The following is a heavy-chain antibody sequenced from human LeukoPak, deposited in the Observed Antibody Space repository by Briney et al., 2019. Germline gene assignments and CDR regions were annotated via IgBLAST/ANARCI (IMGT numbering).Heavy chain of an antibody. J-gene: IGHJ4*02. D-gene: IGHD1-14*01. CDR1: GGSISSYY. V-gene: IGHV4-4*07. CDR3: AKESPYTSPRNYYFDY. CDR2: IYSREST. Sequence: SETLSLTCTVSGGSISSYYWSWIRQPAGKGLEWIGRIYSRESTNYNPSLKSRVTMSVDTSKNQFSLKLSSVTAADAAIYYCAKESPYTSPRNYYFDYWGQGTLVTVSS.